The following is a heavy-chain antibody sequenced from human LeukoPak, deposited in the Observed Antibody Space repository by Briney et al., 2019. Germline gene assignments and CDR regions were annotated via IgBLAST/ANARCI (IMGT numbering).Heavy chain of an antibody. CDR3: AGYCSSTSCYTVVDYYYYGMDV. Sequence: PGGSLRLSCAASGFTFSSYAMSWVRQAPGKGLEWVSAISGSGGSTYYADSVKGRFTISRDNSKSTLYLQMNSLRAEDTAVYYCAGYCSSTSCYTVVDYYYYGMDVWGQGTTVTVSS. V-gene: IGHV3-23*01. D-gene: IGHD2-2*02. CDR1: GFTFSSYA. J-gene: IGHJ6*02. CDR2: ISGSGGST.